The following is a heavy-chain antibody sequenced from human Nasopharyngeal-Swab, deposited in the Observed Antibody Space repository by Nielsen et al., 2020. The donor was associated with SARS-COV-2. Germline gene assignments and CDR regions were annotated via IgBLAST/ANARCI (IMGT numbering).Heavy chain of an antibody. D-gene: IGHD6-6*01. CDR2: ISSSGTKT. CDR1: GFTFSDYY. CDR3: ARGYTSSSGYYYYAMDV. V-gene: IGHV3-11*05. Sequence: GGSLRLSCAASGFTFSDYYMAWIRQAPGKGLEWVSYISSSGTKTDYADSVKGRFTISRHNSNNTLDLQMSSLRPEDTAVYYCARGYTSSSGYYYYAMDVWGQGTTVTVSS. J-gene: IGHJ6*02.